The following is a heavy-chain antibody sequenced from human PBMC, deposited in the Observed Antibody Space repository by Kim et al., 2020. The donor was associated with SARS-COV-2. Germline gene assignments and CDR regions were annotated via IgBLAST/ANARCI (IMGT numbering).Heavy chain of an antibody. CDR3: TRHGGWKGADWFVP. CDR1: GFTFSDSN. CDR2: VRNKVNNYAT. J-gene: IGHJ5*02. D-gene: IGHD6-19*01. Sequence: GGSLRLSCAASGFTFSDSNMHWVRQASGKGLEWVGRVRNKVNNYATAYAASVKGRFTIFRDDSKNTAYLQMNSLKTEGTAVYYCTRHGGWKGADWFVPWGQGTLVTVS. V-gene: IGHV3-73*01.